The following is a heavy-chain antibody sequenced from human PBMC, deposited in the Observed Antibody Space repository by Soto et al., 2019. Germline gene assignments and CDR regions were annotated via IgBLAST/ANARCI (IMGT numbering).Heavy chain of an antibody. D-gene: IGHD6-6*01. V-gene: IGHV1-18*01. CDR3: AREGQLGY. CDR2: ISGYNGNP. J-gene: IGHJ4*02. CDR1: GYTFSSYG. Sequence: QVQLVQSGAEVKKPGASVKVSCKTSGYTFSSYGFSWVRQAPGQGLEWIGWISGYNGNPNYAQRFQGRVTMTTDTATSTAYMELRSLRSDDTAVYYCAREGQLGYWGQGTLVTVSS.